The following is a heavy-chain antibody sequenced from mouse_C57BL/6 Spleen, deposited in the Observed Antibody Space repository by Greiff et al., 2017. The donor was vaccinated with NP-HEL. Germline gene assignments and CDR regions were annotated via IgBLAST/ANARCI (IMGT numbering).Heavy chain of an antibody. CDR3: TYYSNYVGYFDV. D-gene: IGHD2-5*01. V-gene: IGHV14-4*01. Sequence: VQLQQSGAELVRPGASVKLSCTASGFNIKDDYMHWVKQRPEQGLEWLGWIDPENGDTEYASKFQGKSTITADTSSNTAYLQLSSLTSEDTAVYYCTYYSNYVGYFDVWGTGTTVTVSS. J-gene: IGHJ1*03. CDR1: GFNIKDDY. CDR2: IDPENGDT.